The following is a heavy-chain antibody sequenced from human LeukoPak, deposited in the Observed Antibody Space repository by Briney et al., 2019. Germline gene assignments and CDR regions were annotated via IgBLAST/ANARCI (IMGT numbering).Heavy chain of an antibody. CDR1: NGSFSGYY. V-gene: IGHV4-34*01. D-gene: IGHD3-10*01. J-gene: IGHJ5*02. Sequence: KPSETLSLTCAVFNGSFSGYYWAWFRQPPGKGLEWVGEINHSGSTNYHPSLQSRVTISRDTSKMEFSPKVNSMTAADTAVYYCARGGTTYYYGSGTSPWGQGTLVTVSS. CDR2: INHSGST. CDR3: ARGGTTYYYGSGTSP.